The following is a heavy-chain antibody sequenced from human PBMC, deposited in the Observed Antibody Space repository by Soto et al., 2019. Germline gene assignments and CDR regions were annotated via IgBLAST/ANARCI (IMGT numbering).Heavy chain of an antibody. Sequence: GGSLRLSCAASGFTFDDYAMHWVRQAPGKGLEWVSGISWNSGSIGYADSVKGRFTISRDNAKNSLYLQMNSLRAEDTALYYCAKDQIAVGALYYYYMDVWGKGTTVTVSS. V-gene: IGHV3-9*01. CDR2: ISWNSGSI. CDR3: AKDQIAVGALYYYYMDV. CDR1: GFTFDDYA. J-gene: IGHJ6*03. D-gene: IGHD6-19*01.